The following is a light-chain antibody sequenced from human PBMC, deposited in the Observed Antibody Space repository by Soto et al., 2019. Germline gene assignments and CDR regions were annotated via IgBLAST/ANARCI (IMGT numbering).Light chain of an antibody. V-gene: IGKV1-33*01. J-gene: IGKJ2*01. CDR2: DAS. Sequence: DIQVTQSPSSLAVSVGDRVTITCQASRDISVYLNWYQQKPGKPPKLLVFDASNLQTGVPSRFSGSGSGTHFTFTINNLRPEDVATYYCQQYDNLPPYTFGQGTKLEIK. CDR3: QQYDNLPPYT. CDR1: RDISVY.